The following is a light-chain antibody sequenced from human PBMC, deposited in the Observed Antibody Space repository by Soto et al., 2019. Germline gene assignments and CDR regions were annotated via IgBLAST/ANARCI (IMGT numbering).Light chain of an antibody. CDR1: QSISNW. CDR3: QQYGSSPWT. V-gene: IGKV1-5*01. J-gene: IGKJ1*01. Sequence: DLPMTQSPSTLPASVGDRVTITCRASQSISNWLAWYQQKPGTAPKVLIYHASNLQSGVPSRFSGSGSGTDLTITISRLEPEDFEVYYCQQYGSSPWTFGQGTKVDIK. CDR2: HAS.